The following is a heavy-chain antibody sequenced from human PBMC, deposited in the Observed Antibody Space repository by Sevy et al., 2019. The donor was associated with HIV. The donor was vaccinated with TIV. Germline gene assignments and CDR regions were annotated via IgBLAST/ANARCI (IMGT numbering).Heavy chain of an antibody. Sequence: GGSLRLSCAASGFTFSSYSMNWVRQAPGKGLEWVSSISSSSSYIYYADSVKGRLTISRDNAKNSLYLQMNSLRAEDTAVYYCARTADRDYYYYMDVWGKGTTVTVSS. CDR3: ARTADRDYYYYMDV. V-gene: IGHV3-21*01. CDR1: GFTFSSYS. J-gene: IGHJ6*03. CDR2: ISSSSSYI. D-gene: IGHD3-10*01.